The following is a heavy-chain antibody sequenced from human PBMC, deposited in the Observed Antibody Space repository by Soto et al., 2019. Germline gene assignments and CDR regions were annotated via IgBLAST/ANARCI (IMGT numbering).Heavy chain of an antibody. Sequence: QVQLVESGGGLVKPGGSLRLSCAASGFTFNDHYMTWIRQAPGKGLEWVAFISSDSIYTNSADSVKGRFTISRDNAKNLLYLQMSSMRVEDTAVYYCASDSTGSCLDYGMDVWGQWTTVAVSS. D-gene: IGHD3-10*01. CDR3: ASDSTGSCLDYGMDV. CDR1: GFTFNDHY. V-gene: IGHV3-11*06. J-gene: IGHJ6*02. CDR2: ISSDSIYT.